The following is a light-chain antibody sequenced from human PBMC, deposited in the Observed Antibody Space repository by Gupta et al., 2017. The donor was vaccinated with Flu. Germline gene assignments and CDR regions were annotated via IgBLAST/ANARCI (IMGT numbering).Light chain of an antibody. CDR2: DDS. CDR1: NIGSKS. CDR3: QLWDGGSDHPGV. Sequence: SFVLTQPPSMSVAPGQTARIPCGGTNIGSKSVHWYQQKPGQAPVVVVFDDSDRPAGIPERFSGSKSGNTATLSSSRVVAGDEAAYYGQLWDGGSDHPGVFGGGTQLSVL. J-gene: IGLJ3*02. V-gene: IGLV3-21*02.